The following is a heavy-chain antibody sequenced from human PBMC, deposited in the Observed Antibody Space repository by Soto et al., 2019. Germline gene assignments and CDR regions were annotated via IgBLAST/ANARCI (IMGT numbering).Heavy chain of an antibody. CDR3: ARDPGPLPNCISTSCPTYYYYYYGMDV. V-gene: IGHV1-69*13. CDR1: GGTFSSYA. D-gene: IGHD2-2*01. CDR2: IIPIFGTA. J-gene: IGHJ6*02. Sequence: SVKVACKASGGTFSSYAISWVRQAPGQGLEWMGGIIPIFGTANYAQKFQGRVTITADESTSTAYMELSSLRSEDTAGYYCARDPGPLPNCISTSCPTYYYYYYGMDVWGQGSTVAVSS.